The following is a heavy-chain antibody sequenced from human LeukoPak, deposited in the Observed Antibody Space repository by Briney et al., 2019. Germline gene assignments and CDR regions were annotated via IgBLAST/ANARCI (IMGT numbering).Heavy chain of an antibody. CDR2: ISGSGGTT. V-gene: IGHV3-23*01. D-gene: IGHD2-2*01. CDR3: ARGDCSSTSCSSTPKNWFGP. J-gene: IGHJ5*02. Sequence: GGSLRLSCAASGFTFSNYAMSWVRQAPGKGLEWVSAISGSGGTTYYADSVKGRFTISRDNSMNTLYLQMNSLGAEDTAVFYCARGDCSSTSCSSTPKNWFGPWGQGTLVSVSS. CDR1: GFTFSNYA.